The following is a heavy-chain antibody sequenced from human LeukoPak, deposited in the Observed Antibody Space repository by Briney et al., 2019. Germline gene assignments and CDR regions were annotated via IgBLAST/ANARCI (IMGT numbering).Heavy chain of an antibody. CDR3: AREQGGYSYGTNYYYYYGMDV. V-gene: IGHV3-7*01. CDR1: GFTFSSYW. J-gene: IGHJ6*02. D-gene: IGHD5-18*01. CDR2: IKQDGNEK. Sequence: GGSLRLSCAASGFTFSSYWMSWVRQAPGKGLEWVANIKQDGNEKYYVDSVKGRFTISRDNAKNSLYLQMNSLRAEDTAVYYCAREQGGYSYGTNYYYYYGMDVWGQGTLVTVSS.